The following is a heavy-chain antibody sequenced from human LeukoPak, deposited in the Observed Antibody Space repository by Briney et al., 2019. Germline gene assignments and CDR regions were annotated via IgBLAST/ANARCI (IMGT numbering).Heavy chain of an antibody. D-gene: IGHD2/OR15-2a*01. Sequence: ASVKVSCKASGYTFTSYGITWVRQAPGQGLEWMGWISTYNGNTNYAQKFQGRVTMTTDTSTSTAYMELRSLRSDDTAVYYCARDTDEYLFDYWCQGTLVAVSS. V-gene: IGHV1-18*01. J-gene: IGHJ4*02. CDR3: ARDTDEYLFDY. CDR1: GYTFTSYG. CDR2: ISTYNGNT.